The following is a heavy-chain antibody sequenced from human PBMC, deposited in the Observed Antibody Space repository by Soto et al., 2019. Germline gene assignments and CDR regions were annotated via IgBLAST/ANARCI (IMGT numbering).Heavy chain of an antibody. Sequence: GESLRLSCAASGFTFSRYSMNWVRQAPGKGLEWVSSISSTTNYIYYADSMKGRFTVSRDNAKNSVYLDMNSLGAEDTAVYYCARESEDLTSNFDYWGQGTLVTVSS. J-gene: IGHJ4*02. CDR2: ISSTTNYI. CDR3: ARESEDLTSNFDY. CDR1: GFTFSRYS. V-gene: IGHV3-21*01.